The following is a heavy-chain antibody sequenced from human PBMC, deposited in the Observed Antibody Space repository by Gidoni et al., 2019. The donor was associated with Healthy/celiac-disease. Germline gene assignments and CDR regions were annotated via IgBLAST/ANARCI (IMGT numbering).Heavy chain of an antibody. Sequence: EVQLVESGGGLVHPGRSLLLSCTASGFTFGDYPISWFRQAPGKGLEWVGFIRRKAYGGTTEYAASGKGRFTISRDDSKSIAYLQMNSLKTEDTAVYYCTRLADDSSGYYTPDYFDYWGQGTLVTVSS. V-gene: IGHV3-49*03. CDR2: IRRKAYGGTT. D-gene: IGHD3-22*01. J-gene: IGHJ4*02. CDR1: GFTFGDYP. CDR3: TRLADDSSGYYTPDYFDY.